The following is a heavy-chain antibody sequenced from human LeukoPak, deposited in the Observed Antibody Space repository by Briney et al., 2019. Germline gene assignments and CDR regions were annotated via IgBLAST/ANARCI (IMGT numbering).Heavy chain of an antibody. Sequence: SGTLSLTCTVSGGSINSYYWSWIRQPPGKGLECIGYIHYTGSTNYNPSLKSRVAISLDTSKNQFSLKLSSVTAADTAVYYCARVAFGVTDPWGQGTLVTVAS. D-gene: IGHD3-3*01. V-gene: IGHV4-59*12. CDR3: ARVAFGVTDP. CDR2: IHYTGST. CDR1: GGSINSYY. J-gene: IGHJ5*02.